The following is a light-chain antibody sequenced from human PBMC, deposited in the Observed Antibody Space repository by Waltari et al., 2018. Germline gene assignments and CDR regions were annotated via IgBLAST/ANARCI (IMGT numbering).Light chain of an antibody. J-gene: IGLJ2*01. CDR3: QSADSSASYKV. CDR2: KDI. Sequence: YPRRPGQAPVLWINKDIERPSGIPERFSGSSSGTSVTLTISGVQAEDEADYYCQSADSSASYKVFGGGTKLTVL. V-gene: IGLV3-25*03.